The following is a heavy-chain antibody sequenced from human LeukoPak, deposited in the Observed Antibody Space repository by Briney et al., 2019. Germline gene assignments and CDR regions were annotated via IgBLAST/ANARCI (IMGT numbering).Heavy chain of an antibody. CDR1: GFTFSNHG. J-gene: IGHJ4*02. V-gene: IGHV3-21*04. CDR3: AKGFRMGGDSSPLDY. CDR2: ISSSSSYI. Sequence: PGGSLRLSCAASGFTFSNHGMNWVRQAPGKGLEWVSSISSSSSYIYYADSVKGRFTISRDNARNSLYLQMNSLRAEDTAVYYCAKGFRMGGDSSPLDYWGQGTLVTVSS. D-gene: IGHD3-22*01.